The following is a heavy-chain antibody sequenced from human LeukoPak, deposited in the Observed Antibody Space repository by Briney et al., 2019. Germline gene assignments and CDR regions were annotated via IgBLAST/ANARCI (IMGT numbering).Heavy chain of an antibody. V-gene: IGHV4-59*11. CDR3: ARGPLDSADYSFDY. J-gene: IGHJ4*02. CDR1: GGSINNHH. Sequence: SETLSLTCNVSGGSINNHHWSWIRQPPGKRLEWIAYVAYTGSAVYNPSLKSRVTISVDTSKNQFSLELKSVTAADTAVYYCARGPLDSADYSFDYWGQGALVTASS. CDR2: VAYTGSA. D-gene: IGHD3-22*01.